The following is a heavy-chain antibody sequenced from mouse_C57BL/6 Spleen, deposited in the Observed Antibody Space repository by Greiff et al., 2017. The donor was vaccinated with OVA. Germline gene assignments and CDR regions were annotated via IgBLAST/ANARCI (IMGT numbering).Heavy chain of an antibody. J-gene: IGHJ4*01. Sequence: QVQLQQPGAELVKPGASVKLSCKASGYTFTSYWMHWVKPRPGQGLAWIGMIHPNRGSTNYNEKFQSKATLTVDKSSSKAYMQLSIRTYEDSAVYNCARRGFITTVVAIDYSAKDYGGQRTSVTVSA. D-gene: IGHD1-1*01. CDR1: GYTFTSYW. V-gene: IGHV1-64*01. CDR2: IHPNRGST. CDR3: ARRGFITTVVAIDYSAKDY.